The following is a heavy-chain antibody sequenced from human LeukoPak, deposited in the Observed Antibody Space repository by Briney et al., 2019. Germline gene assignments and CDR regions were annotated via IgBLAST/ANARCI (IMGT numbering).Heavy chain of an antibody. Sequence: PGGSLRLSCAASGFTFSSYWMHWVRQAPGKGLVWVPRINSDGSSTSYADSVKGRFTISRDNAKNTLYLQMNSLRAEDTAVYYCARDFNYYGSGLRYYYYGMDVWGQGTTVTVSS. V-gene: IGHV3-74*01. CDR2: INSDGSST. CDR1: GFTFSSYW. D-gene: IGHD3-10*01. CDR3: ARDFNYYGSGLRYYYYGMDV. J-gene: IGHJ6*02.